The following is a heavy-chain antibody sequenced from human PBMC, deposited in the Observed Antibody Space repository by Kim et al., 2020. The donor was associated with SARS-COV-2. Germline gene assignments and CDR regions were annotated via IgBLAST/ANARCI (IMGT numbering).Heavy chain of an antibody. J-gene: IGHJ3*02. D-gene: IGHD3-22*01. CDR1: GGSISSGGYY. V-gene: IGHV4-31*03. Sequence: SETLSLTCTVSGGSISSGGYYWSWIRQHPGKGLEWIGYIYYSGSTYYNPSLKSRVTISVDTSKNQFSLKLSSVTAADTAVYYCARDRNINSSGYYYVVNDAFDIWGQGTMVTVSS. CDR2: IYYSGST. CDR3: ARDRNINSSGYYYVVNDAFDI.